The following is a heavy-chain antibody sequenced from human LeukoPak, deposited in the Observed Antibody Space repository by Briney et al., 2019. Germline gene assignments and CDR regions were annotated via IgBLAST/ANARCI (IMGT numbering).Heavy chain of an antibody. CDR2: ISYDGSNK. CDR1: GFTFSSYG. J-gene: IGHJ4*02. D-gene: IGHD3-10*01. Sequence: PGRSLRLSCAASGFTFSSYGMHWVRQAPGKGLEWVAVISYDGSNKYYADSVKGRFTISRDNSKNTLYLQMNSLRAEDTAVYYCARVARRFGELSLAYFDYWGQGTLVTVSS. CDR3: ARVARRFGELSLAYFDY. V-gene: IGHV3-30*03.